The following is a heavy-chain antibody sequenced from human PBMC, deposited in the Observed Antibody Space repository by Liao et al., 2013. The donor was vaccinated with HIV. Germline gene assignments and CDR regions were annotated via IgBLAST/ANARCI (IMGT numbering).Heavy chain of an antibody. CDR3: ARGGALDV. D-gene: IGHD6-25*01. J-gene: IGHJ3*01. Sequence: QVQLQESGPGLVKPSETLSLTCTVSGDSISSYYWSWIRQPAGKGLEWIGRIYASGSTNYNPSLKSRVTMSVDTSKNQISLQLTSVTAADAAIYYCARGGALDVWGRGTTVIVS. CDR2: IYASGST. V-gene: IGHV4-4*07. CDR1: GDSISSYY.